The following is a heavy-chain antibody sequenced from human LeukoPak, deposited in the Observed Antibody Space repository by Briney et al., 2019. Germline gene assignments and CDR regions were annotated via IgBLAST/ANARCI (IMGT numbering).Heavy chain of an antibody. CDR3: ARDANSGYNNEGVWFDP. D-gene: IGHD5-12*01. J-gene: IGHJ5*02. V-gene: IGHV3-21*01. Sequence: PGGSLRLPCAPSRFDLSAYTMNWVRQAPGKGLEWVSSISSSSVYIFYADSLKGRFTISRDNAKNSLYLQMNSLRAEDTAVYYCARDANSGYNNEGVWFDPWGQGTLVTVSS. CDR1: RFDLSAYT. CDR2: ISSSSVYI.